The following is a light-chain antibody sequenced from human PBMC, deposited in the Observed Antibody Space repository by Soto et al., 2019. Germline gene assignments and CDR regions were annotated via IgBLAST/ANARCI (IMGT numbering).Light chain of an antibody. CDR3: HHYET. CDR2: GAS. J-gene: IGKJ1*01. V-gene: IGKV3D-15*01. CDR1: QSVRSN. Sequence: EIVVTQSPSTLSVSPGERATLSCRASQSVRSNLAWYQLKPGQAPRLLMYGASIRAAGAPDRFSGSGSGTEFTLTISRLEPEDFTVYYCHHYETFGQGTKVDIK.